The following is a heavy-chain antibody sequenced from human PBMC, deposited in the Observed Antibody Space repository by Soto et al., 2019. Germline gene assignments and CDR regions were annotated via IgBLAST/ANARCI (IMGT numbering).Heavy chain of an antibody. Sequence: QVQLVQSGAEVKKPGASVKVSCKASGYTFTSYDINWVRQATGQGLEWMGWMNPNGGNTGYAQKFQGRVNMTRNTSISTAYMELSSLRSEDTAVYYCARRGYSSSWYYYYYYGMDVWGQGTTVTVSS. J-gene: IGHJ6*02. CDR2: MNPNGGNT. CDR1: GYTFTSYD. V-gene: IGHV1-8*01. CDR3: ARRGYSSSWYYYYYYGMDV. D-gene: IGHD6-13*01.